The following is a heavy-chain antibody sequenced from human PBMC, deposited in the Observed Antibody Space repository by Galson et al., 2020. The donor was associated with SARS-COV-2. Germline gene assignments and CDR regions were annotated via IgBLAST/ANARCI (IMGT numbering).Heavy chain of an antibody. CDR1: GYSFTSYW. Sequence: GESLKISCKGSGYSFTSYWIGWVRQMPGKGLEWMGIIYPDDSDTRYSPSFQGQVTISADKSISTAYLQWSSLKASDTAMYYCASCEGVRDGPVEAFDIWGQGTMVTVSS. CDR3: ASCEGVRDGPVEAFDI. V-gene: IGHV5-51*01. J-gene: IGHJ3*02. D-gene: IGHD3-10*01. CDR2: IYPDDSDT.